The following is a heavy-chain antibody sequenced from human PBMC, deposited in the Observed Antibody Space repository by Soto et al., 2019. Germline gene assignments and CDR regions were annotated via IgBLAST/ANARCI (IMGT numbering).Heavy chain of an antibody. CDR1: GYSFTSYW. CDR2: IYPGDSDT. J-gene: IGHJ6*02. CDR3: ARPAEEYDFWSGYHDYGMDV. Sequence: PGESLKISCKGSGYSFTSYWIGWVRQMPGKGLEWMGIIYPGDSDTRYSPSFQGQVTISADKSISTAYLQWSSLKASDTAMYYCARPAEEYDFWSGYHDYGMDVWGQGTTVTVSS. V-gene: IGHV5-51*01. D-gene: IGHD3-3*01.